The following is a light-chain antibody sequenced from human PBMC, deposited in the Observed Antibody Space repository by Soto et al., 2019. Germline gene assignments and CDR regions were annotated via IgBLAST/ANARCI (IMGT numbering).Light chain of an antibody. CDR3: QQYGSSPLT. CDR2: GAS. CDR1: QSVSSSY. Sequence: EIVMTQTPGTLSLSPGERATLSCRASQSVSSSYLAWYQQKPGQAPRLLIYGASSRATGIPDRFSGSGSGRDFTLAISRLEPEDFAVYYCQQYGSSPLTFGGGTMVGIK. V-gene: IGKV3-20*01. J-gene: IGKJ4*01.